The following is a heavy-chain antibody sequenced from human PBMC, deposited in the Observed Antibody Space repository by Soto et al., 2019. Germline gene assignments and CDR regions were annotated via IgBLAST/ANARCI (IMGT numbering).Heavy chain of an antibody. CDR2: INPNSGGT. CDR3: ARERADWIGEDILTGYWYGMDV. Sequence: ASVKVSCKASGYTFTGYYMHWVRQAPGQGLEWMGWINPNSGGTNYAQKFQGWVTMTRDTSISTAYMELSRLRSDDTAVYYCARERADWIGEDILTGYWYGMDVWGQGTTVTVSS. V-gene: IGHV1-2*04. J-gene: IGHJ6*02. CDR1: GYTFTGYY. D-gene: IGHD3-9*01.